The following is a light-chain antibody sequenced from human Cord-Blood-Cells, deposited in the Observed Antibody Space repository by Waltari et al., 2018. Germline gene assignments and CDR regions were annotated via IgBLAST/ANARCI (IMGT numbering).Light chain of an antibody. CDR2: KDS. J-gene: IGLJ1*01. CDR3: QSADSSGTYSYV. CDR1: TLPKRY. V-gene: IGLV3-25*03. Sequence: YDLPHPPSASVVPAQTARITCSGDTLPKRYAYWYQPKPGQAPVLVIDKDSERPSGIPERFSGSSSGTTVTLTISGVQAEDEADYYCQSADSSGTYSYVFGTGTKVTVL.